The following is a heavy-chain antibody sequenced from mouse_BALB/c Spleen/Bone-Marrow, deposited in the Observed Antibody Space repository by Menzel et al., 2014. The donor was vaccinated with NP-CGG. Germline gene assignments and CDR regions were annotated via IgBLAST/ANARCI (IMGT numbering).Heavy chain of an antibody. CDR1: GFDFSRYW. D-gene: IGHD1-1*01. Sequence: EVKLVESGGGLVQPGVSLKLSCAASGFDFSRYWMSWVRQAPGKGLEWIGEINPDSRTINYSPSLKDKFIISRDNAKNTLYLRLNKVRSEDTALYYCARPDYYGYLNYWGQGTTLTVSS. CDR2: INPDSRTI. J-gene: IGHJ2*01. CDR3: ARPDYYGYLNY. V-gene: IGHV4-1*02.